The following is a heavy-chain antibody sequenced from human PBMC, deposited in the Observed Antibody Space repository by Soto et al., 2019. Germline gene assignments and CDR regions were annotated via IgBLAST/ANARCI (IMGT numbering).Heavy chain of an antibody. V-gene: IGHV3-30*18. J-gene: IGHJ4*02. CDR1: GFTFSSYG. D-gene: IGHD3-9*01. Sequence: GGSLRLSCAASGFTFSSYGMHWVRQAPGKGLEWVAVISYDGSNKYYADSVKGRFTISRDNSKNTLYLQMNSLRAEDTAVYYCAKDHLSLRYFDWSYFDYWGQGTLVTVSS. CDR2: ISYDGSNK. CDR3: AKDHLSLRYFDWSYFDY.